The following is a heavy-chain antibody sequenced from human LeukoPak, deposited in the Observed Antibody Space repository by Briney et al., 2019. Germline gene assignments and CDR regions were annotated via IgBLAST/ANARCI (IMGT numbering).Heavy chain of an antibody. CDR3: AKDEEAAAGPITDAFDI. D-gene: IGHD6-13*01. CDR2: IKQDGSEK. V-gene: IGHV3-7*03. CDR1: GFTFSSYW. J-gene: IGHJ3*02. Sequence: GGSLRLSCAASGFTFSSYWMSWLRQAPGQGLEWGANIKQDGSEKYYVDSVKGRFTISRDNAKMSLYLQMNSLRAEDTAVYYCAKDEEAAAGPITDAFDIWGQGTMVTVSS.